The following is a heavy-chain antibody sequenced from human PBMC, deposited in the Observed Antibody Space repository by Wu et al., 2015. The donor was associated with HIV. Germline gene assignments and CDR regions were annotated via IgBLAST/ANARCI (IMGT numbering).Heavy chain of an antibody. CDR2: ISPNTGGT. CDR3: ARGRSHVDPHEALDL. J-gene: IGHJ3*01. Sequence: QVQLVQSGAEVRKPGSSVKVSCKASGGTFSRSGFSWVRQVPGQGLEWMGWISPNTGGTVYAHKFQGRVTMTQDRSISTAYMEMTRLGSDDTAVYYCARGRSHVDPHEALDLWGQGDHGHRLF. CDR1: GGTFSRSG. D-gene: IGHD3-16*01. V-gene: IGHV1-2*02.